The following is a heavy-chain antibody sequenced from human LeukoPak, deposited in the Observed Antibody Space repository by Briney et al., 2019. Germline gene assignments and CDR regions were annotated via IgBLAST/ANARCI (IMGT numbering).Heavy chain of an antibody. V-gene: IGHV3-48*03. CDR2: ISSSGSTI. CDR3: ARTSRQLWPSALFDY. Sequence: GGSLRLSCAASGFTFSSYEMNWVRQAPGKGLEWVSYISSSGSTIYYADSVKGRFTISRDNAKNSLYLQMNSPRAEDTAVYYCARTSRQLWPSALFDYWGQGTLVTVSS. J-gene: IGHJ4*02. D-gene: IGHD5-18*01. CDR1: GFTFSSYE.